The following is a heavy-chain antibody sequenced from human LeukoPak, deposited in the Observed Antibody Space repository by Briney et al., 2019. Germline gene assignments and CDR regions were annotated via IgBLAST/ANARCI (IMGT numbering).Heavy chain of an antibody. CDR1: GFTFSSYA. CDR3: AKVVIRRGPAYYYGMDV. Sequence: GGSLRLSCAASGFTFSSYAMSWVRQAPGKGLEWVSAISGSGGSTYYADSVKGRFTISRDNSKNTLYLQMNSLRAEDTAVYYCAKVVIRRGPAYYYGMDVWGQGTTVTVSS. V-gene: IGHV3-23*01. J-gene: IGHJ6*02. D-gene: IGHD3-10*01. CDR2: ISGSGGST.